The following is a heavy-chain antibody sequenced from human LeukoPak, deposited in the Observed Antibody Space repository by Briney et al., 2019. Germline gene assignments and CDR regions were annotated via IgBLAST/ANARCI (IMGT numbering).Heavy chain of an antibody. CDR1: GGTFSSYA. Sequence: GASVKVSCKASGGTFSSYAISWVRQAPGQGLEWMGGIIPIFGTANYAQKFQGRVTITTDESTSTAYMELSSLRSEDTAVYYCARVVAPWGYFDYWGQGTLVTVS. CDR3: ARVVAPWGYFDY. J-gene: IGHJ4*02. V-gene: IGHV1-69*05. CDR2: IIPIFGTA. D-gene: IGHD2-15*01.